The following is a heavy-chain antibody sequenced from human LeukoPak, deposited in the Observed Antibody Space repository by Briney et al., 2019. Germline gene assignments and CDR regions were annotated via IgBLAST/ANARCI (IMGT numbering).Heavy chain of an antibody. J-gene: IGHJ5*02. D-gene: IGHD5-12*01. CDR3: ARHRRGYSGYDSGVNWFDP. V-gene: IGHV4-39*01. CDR1: GGSISSSNYY. CDR2: IYYSGIT. Sequence: PSETLSLTCTVSGGSISSSNYYWGWIRQPPGKGLEWIGSIYYSGITYYNPSLKSRVNILLDTSNNRFFLEVSSVTAADTAVYYCARHRRGYSGYDSGVNWFDPWGQGTLVTVSS.